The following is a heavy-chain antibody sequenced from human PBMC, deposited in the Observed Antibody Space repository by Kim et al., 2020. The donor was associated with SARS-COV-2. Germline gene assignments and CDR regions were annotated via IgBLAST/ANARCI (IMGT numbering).Heavy chain of an antibody. CDR2: ST. CDR3: AREYFKRFDP. Sequence: STNYYPALKRRDTISLDTSKTKFSLKLSYVTAADTAVYSCAREYFKRFDPWGPGTLVTVSS. V-gene: IGHV4-59*01. J-gene: IGHJ5*02.